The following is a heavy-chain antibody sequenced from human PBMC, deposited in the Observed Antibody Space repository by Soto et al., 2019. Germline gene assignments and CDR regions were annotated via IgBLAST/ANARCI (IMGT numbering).Heavy chain of an antibody. J-gene: IGHJ6*02. Sequence: GASVKVSCKASGFTFSNYGLSWVRQAPGQPLEWMGWISGDNINSKYSQKFQGRLTMTTDTSTAPASMELRSLTSDDTAVYYCGREGQQLAQEKYYQFNGMDVWGQGTTVTVSS. CDR3: GREGQQLAQEKYYQFNGMDV. CDR2: ISGDNINS. CDR1: GFTFSNYG. D-gene: IGHD6-13*01. V-gene: IGHV1-18*01.